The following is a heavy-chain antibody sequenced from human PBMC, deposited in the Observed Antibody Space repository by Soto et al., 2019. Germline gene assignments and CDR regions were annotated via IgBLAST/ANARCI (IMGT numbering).Heavy chain of an antibody. Sequence: PVGSLRLSCAASGFTFSDYYMSWIRQAPGRGLEWVSYISSSDTIYYADSVKGRFTISRDNAKNSLYLQMNSLRAEDTAMYYCARDLGYYDSSGYFDYWGQGTLVTVSS. CDR3: ARDLGYYDSSGYFDY. D-gene: IGHD3-22*01. CDR2: ISSSDTI. V-gene: IGHV3-11*01. CDR1: GFTFSDYY. J-gene: IGHJ4*02.